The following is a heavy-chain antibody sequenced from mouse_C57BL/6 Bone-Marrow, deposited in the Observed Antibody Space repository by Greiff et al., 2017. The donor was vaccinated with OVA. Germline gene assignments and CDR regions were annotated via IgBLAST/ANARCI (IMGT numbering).Heavy chain of an antibody. CDR3: ARDGGTPFAY. Sequence: EVKLQETGRSLVKPGGSLKLSCAASGFTFSSYAMSWVRQTPEKRLEWVATISDGGSYTYYPDNVKGRFTISRDNAKNNLYLQMSHLKSEDTAMYYCARDGGTPFAYWGQGTLVTVSA. CDR1: GFTFSSYA. CDR2: ISDGGSYT. J-gene: IGHJ3*01. D-gene: IGHD3-3*01. V-gene: IGHV5-4*01.